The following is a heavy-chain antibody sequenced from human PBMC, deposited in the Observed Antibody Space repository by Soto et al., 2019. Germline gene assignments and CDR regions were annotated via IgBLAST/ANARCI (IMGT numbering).Heavy chain of an antibody. Sequence: PGGSLRLSCAASGFTFSSYAMHWVRQAPGKGLEWVAVISYDGSNKYYADSVKGRFTISRDNSKNTLYLQMNSLRAEDTAVYYCARDLFNTMIVVVTAGCMDVWGQGTTVTVSS. CDR2: ISYDGSNK. J-gene: IGHJ6*02. V-gene: IGHV3-30-3*01. CDR1: GFTFSSYA. D-gene: IGHD3-22*01. CDR3: ARDLFNTMIVVVTAGCMDV.